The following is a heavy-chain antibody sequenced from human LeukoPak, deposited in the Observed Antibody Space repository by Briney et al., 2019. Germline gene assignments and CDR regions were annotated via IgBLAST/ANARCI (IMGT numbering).Heavy chain of an antibody. Sequence: GASVKVSCKASGGTFSSYAISWVRQAPGQGLEWMGGIFPIFGTANYAQKFQGRVTITTDESTSTAYMELSSLRSDDTAVYYCARATTNGQFDYWGQGTLVTVSS. J-gene: IGHJ4*02. CDR1: GGTFSSYA. D-gene: IGHD1-1*01. V-gene: IGHV1-69*05. CDR2: IFPIFGTA. CDR3: ARATTNGQFDY.